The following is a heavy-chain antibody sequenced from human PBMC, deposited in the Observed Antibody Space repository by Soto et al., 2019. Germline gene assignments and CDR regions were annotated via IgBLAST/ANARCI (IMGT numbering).Heavy chain of an antibody. V-gene: IGHV3-74*02. CDR3: AGGDCVGGTCYSLAGSFYYYMDV. Sequence: EVQLVESGGGLVQPGGSLRLSCAASGFTFSNYWMYWVRQAPGKGLEWVSRINSDGSVSSHADSVRGRLTISRDNVKNTLYLHMDGLRAEDTAVYFCAGGDCVGGTCYSLAGSFYYYMDVWGKGNTVTVFS. CDR2: INSDGSVS. CDR1: GFTFSNYW. D-gene: IGHD2-15*01. J-gene: IGHJ6*03.